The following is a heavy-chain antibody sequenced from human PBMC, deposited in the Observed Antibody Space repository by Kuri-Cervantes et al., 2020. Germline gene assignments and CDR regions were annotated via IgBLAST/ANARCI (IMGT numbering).Heavy chain of an antibody. Sequence: GGSLRLSCAASGFTFSSYAMHWVRQAPGKGLEWVSAISGSGGSTYYADSVKGRFTISRDNSKNTLYLQMNSLRAEDTAVYYCAKQGAHTFKYYYYGMDVWGQGTTVTVSS. CDR1: GFTFSSYA. D-gene: IGHD2/OR15-2a*01. J-gene: IGHJ6*02. CDR3: AKQGAHTFKYYYYGMDV. V-gene: IGHV3-23*01. CDR2: ISGSGGST.